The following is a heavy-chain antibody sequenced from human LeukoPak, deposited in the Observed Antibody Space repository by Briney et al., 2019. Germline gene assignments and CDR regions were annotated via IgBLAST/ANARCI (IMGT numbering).Heavy chain of an antibody. CDR1: GGSISSSSYY. V-gene: IGHV4-39*01. CDR2: IYYSGST. CDR3: ARPHTYSSGWYYFDY. Sequence: PSETLSLTCTVSGGSISSSSYYWGWIRQPPGKGLEWIGSIYYSGSTYYNPSLKSRVTISVDTSKNQFSLKLSSVTAAGTAVYYCARPHTYSSGWYYFDYWGQGTLVTVSS. D-gene: IGHD6-19*01. J-gene: IGHJ4*02.